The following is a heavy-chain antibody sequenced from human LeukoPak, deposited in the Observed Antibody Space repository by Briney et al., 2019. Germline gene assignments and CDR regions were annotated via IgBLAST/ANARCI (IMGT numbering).Heavy chain of an antibody. CDR2: IIPIFGTA. CDR1: GGTFSSYA. CDR3: ARDLVSYDSSGYYPDY. D-gene: IGHD3-22*01. V-gene: IGHV1-69*13. Sequence: ASVKVSCKASGGTFSSYAISWVRQAPGQGLEWMGGIIPIFGTANYAQKFQGRVTITADESTSTAYMELSSLRSEDTAVYYCARDLVSYDSSGYYPDYWGQGTLVTVSS. J-gene: IGHJ4*02.